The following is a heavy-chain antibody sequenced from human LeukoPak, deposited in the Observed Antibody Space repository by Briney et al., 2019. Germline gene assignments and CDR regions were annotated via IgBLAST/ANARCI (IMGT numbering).Heavy chain of an antibody. J-gene: IGHJ5*02. Sequence: GGSLRLSCAASGFTFSSYWMHWVRQAPGKGLVWVSRINSDGSSTSYADSVKGRFTISRDNAKNTLYLQMNSLRAEDTAVYYCARVSSSWYEDWFDPWGQGTLVTVSS. CDR1: GFTFSSYW. V-gene: IGHV3-74*01. D-gene: IGHD6-13*01. CDR2: INSDGSST. CDR3: ARVSSSWYEDWFDP.